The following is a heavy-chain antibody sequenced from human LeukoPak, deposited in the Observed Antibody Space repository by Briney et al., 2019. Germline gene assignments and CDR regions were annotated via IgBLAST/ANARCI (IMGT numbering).Heavy chain of an antibody. D-gene: IGHD1-26*01. CDR3: ARESGSYEAYFDY. V-gene: IGHV1-69*13. CDR1: GGTFSSYA. Sequence: SVKVSCKASGGTFSSYAISWVRQAPGQGLEWMGRIFPIFATANYAQKFQGRVTVTADESTSTAYMELSSLRSEDTAVYYCARESGSYEAYFDYWGQGTLVTVSS. CDR2: IFPIFATA. J-gene: IGHJ4*02.